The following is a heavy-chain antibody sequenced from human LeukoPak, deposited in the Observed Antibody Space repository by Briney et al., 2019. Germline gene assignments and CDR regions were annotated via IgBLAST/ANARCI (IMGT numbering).Heavy chain of an antibody. J-gene: IGHJ3*02. D-gene: IGHD2-21*02. CDR3: AKDRVTVIFWNAFDI. V-gene: IGHV3-48*01. Sequence: GGSLRLSCAASGFPFSSYSMNWVRQAPGEGLEWVSYISSSRTTSYADSVKGRFTISRDNAKNSLYLQMNSLRAEDTAVYYCAKDRVTVIFWNAFDIWGQGTMVTVSS. CDR2: ISSSRTT. CDR1: GFPFSSYS.